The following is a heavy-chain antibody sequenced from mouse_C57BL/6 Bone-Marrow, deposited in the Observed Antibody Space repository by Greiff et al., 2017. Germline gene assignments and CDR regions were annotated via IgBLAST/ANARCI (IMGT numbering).Heavy chain of an antibody. Sequence: EVKLMESGGGLVQPGGSMKLSCAASGFTFSDAWMDWVRQSPETGLEWVAEIRNKANNHATYYAESVKGRFTISRDDSKSSVYLQMNSLRAEDTGIYYCTRRANWDAFFDYWGQGTTLTVSS. CDR3: TRRANWDAFFDY. CDR1: GFTFSDAW. V-gene: IGHV6-6*01. CDR2: IRNKANNHAT. D-gene: IGHD4-1*01. J-gene: IGHJ2*01.